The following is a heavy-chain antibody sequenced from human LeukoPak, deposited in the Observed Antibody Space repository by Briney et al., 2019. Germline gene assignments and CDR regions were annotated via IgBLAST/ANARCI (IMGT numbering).Heavy chain of an antibody. CDR3: ARLAAAGHSDY. CDR2: ISSNGRDT. CDR1: EFTFGTHA. Sequence: GGSLRHSCSASEFTFGTHAMLWVRQAPGKGLEYVSAISSNGRDTYYAASVRGRFSISRVNSNNTLYLQMSSLRPEDTAMYYCARLAAAGHSDYCGQGSLVAVSS. J-gene: IGHJ4*02. V-gene: IGHV3-64D*06. D-gene: IGHD6-13*01.